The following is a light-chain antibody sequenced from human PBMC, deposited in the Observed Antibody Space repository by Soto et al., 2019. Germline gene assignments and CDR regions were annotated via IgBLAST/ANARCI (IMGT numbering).Light chain of an antibody. CDR1: QSVSSSY. CDR2: GAS. J-gene: IGKJ4*01. CDR3: QQYGSSPLT. Sequence: ETVLTQSPGTLSLSPGERATLSCRASQSVSSSYLGWYQQKPGQAPRLLIYGASSRATGIPDRFSGSGSGTDFTLTISRLEPEDFAVYYCQQYGSSPLTFGGGTKVEIK. V-gene: IGKV3-20*01.